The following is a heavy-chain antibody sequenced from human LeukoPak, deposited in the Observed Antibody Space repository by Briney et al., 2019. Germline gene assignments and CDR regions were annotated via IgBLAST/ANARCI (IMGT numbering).Heavy chain of an antibody. Sequence: PGGSLRLSCAASGFTFSSYWMHWVRQAPGKGLVWVSRINSDGSSTGYADSVKGRFTISRDNAKSTLYLQMNSLRAEDTAVYYCAKNDYCSGGSCYENNWFDPWGQGTLVTVSS. D-gene: IGHD2-15*01. V-gene: IGHV3-74*01. CDR3: AKNDYCSGGSCYENNWFDP. CDR1: GFTFSSYW. CDR2: INSDGSST. J-gene: IGHJ5*02.